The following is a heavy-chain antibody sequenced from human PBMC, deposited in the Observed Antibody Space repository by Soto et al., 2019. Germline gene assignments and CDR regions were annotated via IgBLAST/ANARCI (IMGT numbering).Heavy chain of an antibody. CDR1: GFTFAGYA. CDR3: AKDRGSGNYGVVKDFEY. V-gene: IGHV3-23*01. J-gene: IGHJ4*02. Sequence: EVQLLESGGGLVQPGGSLRLSCESSGFTFAGYAINWVRQAPGKGLEWVSAMSGSGAKTFYADSVKGRFTISRDNSKNTVYLQMNSLRGDETAIYFCAKDRGSGNYGVVKDFEYWGQGTLVTVSS. D-gene: IGHD1-26*01. CDR2: MSGSGAKT.